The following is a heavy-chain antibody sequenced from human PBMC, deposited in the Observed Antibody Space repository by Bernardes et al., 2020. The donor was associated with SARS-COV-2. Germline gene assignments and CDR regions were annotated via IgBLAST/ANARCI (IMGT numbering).Heavy chain of an antibody. CDR3: ARGQLTTTSRWFDP. CDR1: GFTLRNSF. V-gene: IGHV3-48*01. D-gene: IGHD2-2*01. Sequence: GGSLRLSCAASGFTLRNSFMNWVRQAPGKGLEWVSYISSSGTTLYYADSVRGRFTISRDNGKNSLYLQMNSLRAEDTAVYYFARGQLTTTSRWFDPWGQGTLVTVSS. J-gene: IGHJ5*02. CDR2: ISSSGTTL.